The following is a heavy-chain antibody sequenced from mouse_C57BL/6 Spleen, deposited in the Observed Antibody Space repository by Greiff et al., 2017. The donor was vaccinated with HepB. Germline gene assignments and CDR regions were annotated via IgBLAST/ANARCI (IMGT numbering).Heavy chain of an antibody. CDR3: ARDTGFDY. V-gene: IGHV3-6*01. CDR1: GYSITSGYY. D-gene: IGHD4-1*01. CDR2: ISYDGSN. J-gene: IGHJ2*01. Sequence: VQLQQSGPGLVKPSQSLSLTCSVTGYSITSGYYWNWIRQFPGNKLEWMGYISYDGSNNYNPSLKNRISITRDTSKNQFFLKLNSVTTEDTATYYCARDTGFDYWGQGTTLTVSS.